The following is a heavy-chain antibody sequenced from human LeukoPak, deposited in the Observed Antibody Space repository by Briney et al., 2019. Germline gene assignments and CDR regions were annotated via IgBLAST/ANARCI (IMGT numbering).Heavy chain of an antibody. J-gene: IGHJ4*02. Sequence: SVKVSCKASGGTFSSYAISWVRQAPGQGLEWMGGIIPIFGTANYAQKFQGRVTITADESTSTAYMELSSLRSEDTAVYYCARGDVVDDILTGPASSVDYWGRGTLVTVSS. V-gene: IGHV1-69*01. D-gene: IGHD3-9*01. CDR1: GGTFSSYA. CDR3: ARGDVVDDILTGPASSVDY. CDR2: IIPIFGTA.